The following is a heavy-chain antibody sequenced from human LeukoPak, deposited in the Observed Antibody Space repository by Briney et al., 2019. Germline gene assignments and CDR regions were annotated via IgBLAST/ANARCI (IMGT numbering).Heavy chain of an antibody. CDR2: INPNSGGT. Sequence: APVKVSCKASGYTFTGYYMHWVRQAPGQGLEWMGRINPNSGGTNYAQKFQGRVTMTRDTSISTAYMELSRLRSDDTAVYYCARGPEQWLPPFDYWGQGTLVTVSS. CDR3: ARGPEQWLPPFDY. D-gene: IGHD6-19*01. V-gene: IGHV1-2*06. CDR1: GYTFTGYY. J-gene: IGHJ4*02.